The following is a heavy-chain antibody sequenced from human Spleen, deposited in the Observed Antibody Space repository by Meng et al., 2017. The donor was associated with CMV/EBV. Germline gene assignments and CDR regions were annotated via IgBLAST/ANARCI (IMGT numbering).Heavy chain of an antibody. CDR3: ARSEGGYCSSTSCSNWFDP. J-gene: IGHJ5*02. CDR2: IYCSGST. D-gene: IGHD2-2*01. CDR1: RSGDYH. Sequence: RSGDYHWSWIRQPPGKGLEWIGYIYCSGSTYYNPSLKSRVTISEDTSKNQFSLKLSSVTAADTAVYYCARSEGGYCSSTSCSNWFDPWGQGTLVTVSS. V-gene: IGHV4-30-4*08.